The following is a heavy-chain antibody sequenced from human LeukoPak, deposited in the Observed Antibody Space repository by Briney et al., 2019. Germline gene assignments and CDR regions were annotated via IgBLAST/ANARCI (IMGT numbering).Heavy chain of an antibody. J-gene: IGHJ4*02. D-gene: IGHD3-22*01. CDR3: ARGAAYTYYYDSSGYYRHFDY. CDR1: GYTFTGYY. V-gene: IGHV1-2*02. Sequence: GASVKVSCKASGYTFTGYYMHWVRQAPGQGLEWMGWINPNSGGTNYAQKFQGRVTMTRDTSIGTAYTELSRLRSDDTAVYYCARGAAYTYYYDSSGYYRHFDYWGQGTLVTVSS. CDR2: INPNSGGT.